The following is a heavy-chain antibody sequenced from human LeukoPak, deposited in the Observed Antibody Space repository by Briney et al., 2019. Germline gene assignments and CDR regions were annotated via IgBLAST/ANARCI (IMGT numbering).Heavy chain of an antibody. CDR2: IYYSGST. J-gene: IGHJ2*01. V-gene: IGHV4-59*01. CDR1: GGSISSYY. Sequence: SETLSLTCTVSGGSISSYYWSWIRQPPGKGLEWIGYIYYSGSTNYNPSLKSRVTISVDTSKNQFSLKLSSVTAADTAVYYCARRGFRDFDLWGRGTLVTVSS. D-gene: IGHD3-10*01. CDR3: ARRGFRDFDL.